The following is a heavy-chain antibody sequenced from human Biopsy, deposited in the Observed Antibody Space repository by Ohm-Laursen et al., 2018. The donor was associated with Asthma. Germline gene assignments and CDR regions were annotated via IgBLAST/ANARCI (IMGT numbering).Heavy chain of an antibody. V-gene: IGHV3-64D*08. CDR1: GFTLSSYS. CDR2: IATDGTNR. Sequence: SLRLSCAASGFTLSSYSMHWVRQAPGRGPEYVAFIATDGTNRFYADSVKGRLTVSRDNPKRTLYLHMIAVRAEDTGVYYCVKDHSAGFHYFDAWGQGARVTVSS. D-gene: IGHD2/OR15-2a*01. CDR3: VKDHSAGFHYFDA. J-gene: IGHJ4*02.